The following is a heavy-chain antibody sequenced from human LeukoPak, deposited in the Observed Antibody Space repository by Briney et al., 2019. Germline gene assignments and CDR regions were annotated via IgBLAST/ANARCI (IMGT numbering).Heavy chain of an antibody. CDR2: ISSSSSYI. V-gene: IGHV3-21*01. D-gene: IGHD1-1*01. CDR3: ARGGGRLEGDY. J-gene: IGHJ4*02. CDR1: GFTLSNAW. Sequence: GSLRLSCAASGFTLSNAWMNWVRQAPGKGLEWVSSISSSSSYIYYADSVKGRFTISRDNAKNSLYLQMNSLRAEDTAVYYCARGGGRLEGDYWGQGTLVTVSS.